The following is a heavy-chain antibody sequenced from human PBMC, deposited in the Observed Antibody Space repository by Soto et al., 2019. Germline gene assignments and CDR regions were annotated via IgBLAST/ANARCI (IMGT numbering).Heavy chain of an antibody. V-gene: IGHV3-23*01. CDR3: AKDGADYGDYKAGFQY. D-gene: IGHD4-17*01. CDR1: GFTVSSYA. Sequence: GGSLRLSCAASGFTVSSYAMSWVRQAPGKGLEWVSAISGSGGSTYYADSVKGRFTISRDNSKNTLYLQMSSLRAEDTALYYCAKDGADYGDYKAGFQYCGQGTLVTVPT. J-gene: IGHJ1*01. CDR2: ISGSGGST.